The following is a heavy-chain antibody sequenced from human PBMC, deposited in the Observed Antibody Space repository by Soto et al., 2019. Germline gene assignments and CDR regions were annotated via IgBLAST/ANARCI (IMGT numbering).Heavy chain of an antibody. J-gene: IGHJ6*02. CDR3: AKGRGKMIWANYYGLDV. D-gene: IGHD3-16*01. CDR1: GFTFPRFG. CDR2: ITYEGSQL. V-gene: IGHV3-30*18. Sequence: QVQLVESGGGVVQPGRSLRLSCAASGFTFPRFGMHWVRQAPGKGLEWVALITYEGSQLYYADVVKGRFTISRDNGDNTLSLQMDNLRTEDTETYFCAKGRGKMIWANYYGLDVWGQGTTVTVS.